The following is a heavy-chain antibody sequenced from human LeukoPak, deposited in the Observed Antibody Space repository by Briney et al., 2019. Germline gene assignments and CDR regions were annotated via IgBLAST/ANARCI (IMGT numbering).Heavy chain of an antibody. CDR2: INPNSGGT. Sequence: ASVKVSCKVSGYTLTELSMHWVRQAPGQGLEWMGWINPNSGGTNYAQKFQGRVTMTRDTSVSTAYMELNRLRSDDTGVYYCARDTTMITYWFDPWGQGTLVTVSS. CDR1: GYTLTELS. D-gene: IGHD5-18*01. J-gene: IGHJ5*02. V-gene: IGHV1-2*02. CDR3: ARDTTMITYWFDP.